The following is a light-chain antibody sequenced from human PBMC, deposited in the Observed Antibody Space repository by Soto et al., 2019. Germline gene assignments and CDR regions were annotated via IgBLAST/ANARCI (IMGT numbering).Light chain of an antibody. J-gene: IGLJ1*01. CDR1: SSDVGGYNY. Sequence: QSVLTQPASVSGSPGRSITISCTGTSSDVGGYNYVSWYQQHPGKAPKLMIYDVSNRPSGVSNRFSCSESGNTASLTISGLQAEDEADYYCSSYTSSSTLFGTGTKVTVL. CDR2: DVS. V-gene: IGLV2-14*01. CDR3: SSYTSSSTL.